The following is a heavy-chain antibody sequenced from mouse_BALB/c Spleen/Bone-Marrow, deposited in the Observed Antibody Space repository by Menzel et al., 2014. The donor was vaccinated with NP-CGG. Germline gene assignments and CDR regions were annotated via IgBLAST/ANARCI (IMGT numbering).Heavy chain of an antibody. CDR2: ISYSGST. Sequence: DVKLVESGPGLVKPSQSLSLTCTVTGYSITRDYAWNWTRQFTGNKLEWMGYISYSGSTTYNPSLKSRFSITRDTSKNQFFLQLNSVTTEDTATYYCARSSSYDYDVGFAYWGQGTLVTVSA. D-gene: IGHD2-4*01. CDR1: GYSITRDYA. V-gene: IGHV3-2*02. J-gene: IGHJ3*01. CDR3: ARSSSYDYDVGFAY.